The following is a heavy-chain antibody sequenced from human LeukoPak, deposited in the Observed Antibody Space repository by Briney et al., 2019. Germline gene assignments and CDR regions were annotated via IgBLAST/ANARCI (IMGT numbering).Heavy chain of an antibody. V-gene: IGHV4-59*01. CDR2: IYYSGST. J-gene: IGHJ3*02. CDR1: GGSISSYY. Sequence: PSETLSLTCTVSGGSISSYYWSWIRHPPGKGLEWIGYIYYSGSTNYNPSLKSRVTISVDTSKNQFSLKLSSVTAADTAVYYCARVLLGWNDPPGAFDIWGQGTMVTVSS. D-gene: IGHD1-1*01. CDR3: ARVLLGWNDPPGAFDI.